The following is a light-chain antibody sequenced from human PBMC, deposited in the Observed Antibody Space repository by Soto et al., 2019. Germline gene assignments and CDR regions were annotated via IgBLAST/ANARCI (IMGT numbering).Light chain of an antibody. CDR3: QQSYSTPWT. V-gene: IGKV1-39*01. J-gene: IGKJ1*01. CDR1: QSISSY. Sequence: DIQMTQSPSSLSASVGDRVTITCRASQSISSYLIWYQQKPGKAPRLLIYAASSLQSGVPSRFSGSGSGTDFTLTISSLQPEHFATYYCQQSYSTPWTFGQGTKVDNK. CDR2: AAS.